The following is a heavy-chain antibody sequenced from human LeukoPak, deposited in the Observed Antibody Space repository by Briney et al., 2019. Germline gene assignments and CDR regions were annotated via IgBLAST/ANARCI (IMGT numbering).Heavy chain of an antibody. Sequence: GGSLRLSCAASGFTFSNYAMSWVRQAPGKGLEWVSAISGSGGSTYYADSVKGRLTISRDNSKNTLYLQMNSLRAEDTAVYYRAKAPNFDWFPSDYWGQGTLVTVSS. V-gene: IGHV3-23*01. CDR2: ISGSGGST. J-gene: IGHJ4*02. D-gene: IGHD3-9*01. CDR1: GFTFSNYA. CDR3: AKAPNFDWFPSDY.